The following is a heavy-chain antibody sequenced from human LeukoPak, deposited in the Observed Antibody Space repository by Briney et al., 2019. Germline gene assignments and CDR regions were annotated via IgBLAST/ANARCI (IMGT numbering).Heavy chain of an antibody. Sequence: PGGSLRLSCAASGFTFSSYSMNWVRQAPGKGLEWVSYISSGSSTKYYADSVKGRFTISRDNAKNSLFLQMNSLRDEDTAVYYCAREVREWGGYYSDYWGQGTPVTVSS. CDR3: AREVREWGGYYSDY. D-gene: IGHD3-3*01. CDR2: ISSGSSTK. V-gene: IGHV3-48*02. CDR1: GFTFSSYS. J-gene: IGHJ4*02.